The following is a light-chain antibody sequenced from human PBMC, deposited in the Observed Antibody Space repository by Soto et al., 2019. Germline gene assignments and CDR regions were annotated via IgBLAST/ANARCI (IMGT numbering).Light chain of an antibody. CDR2: NDN. CDR3: AAWDDSLNGHVV. J-gene: IGLJ2*01. V-gene: IGLV1-44*01. CDR1: SSNIGSNT. Sequence: VLTQPPSASGTPGQRVTISCSGSSSNIGSNTVNWYQQITGTAPKLLIYNDNQRPSGVPDRFSGSKSGTSGSLAISGLQSEDEGDYYCAAWDDSLNGHVVFGGGTKVTVL.